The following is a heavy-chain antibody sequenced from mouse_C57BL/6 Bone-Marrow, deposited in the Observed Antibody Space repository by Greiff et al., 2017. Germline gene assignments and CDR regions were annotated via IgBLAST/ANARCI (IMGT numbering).Heavy chain of an antibody. CDR1: GFTFSDYY. CDR3: ARLGGYSYYYAMDY. CDR2: ISNGGGST. V-gene: IGHV5-12*01. J-gene: IGHJ4*01. D-gene: IGHD2-3*01. Sequence: EVKLVESGGGLVQPGGSLKLSCAASGFTFSDYYMYWVRQTPEKRLEWVAYISNGGGSTYYPDTVKGRFTISRDNAKNTLYLQMSRLKSEDTAMYYCARLGGYSYYYAMDYWGQGTSVTVSS.